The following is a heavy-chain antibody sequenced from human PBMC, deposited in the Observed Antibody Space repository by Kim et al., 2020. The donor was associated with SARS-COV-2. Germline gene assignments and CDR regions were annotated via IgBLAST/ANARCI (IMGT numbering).Heavy chain of an antibody. CDR3: ARHERGYSYGLIDFDY. Sequence: SETLSLTCTVSGGSISSSSYYWGWIRQPPGKGLEWIGSIYYSGSTYYNPSLKSRVTISVDTSKNQFSLKLSSVTAADTAVYYCARHERGYSYGLIDFDYWGQGTLVTVSS. D-gene: IGHD5-18*01. CDR2: IYYSGST. V-gene: IGHV4-39*01. J-gene: IGHJ4*02. CDR1: GGSISSSSYY.